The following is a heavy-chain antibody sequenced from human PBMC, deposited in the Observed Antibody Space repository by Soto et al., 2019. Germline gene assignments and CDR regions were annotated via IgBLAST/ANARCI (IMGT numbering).Heavy chain of an antibody. CDR3: ARVSSSIAADY. V-gene: IGHV1-46*01. Sequence: ASVKVSCKASGYPFTSCYLHWVRQAPGQGLEWMGIINPSGGSTSYPQKFQGRVTMTRDTSTSTVYMELSSLRSEDTAVYYCARVSSSIAADYWGQGTLVTVSS. CDR1: GYPFTSCY. J-gene: IGHJ4*02. CDR2: INPSGGST. D-gene: IGHD6-6*01.